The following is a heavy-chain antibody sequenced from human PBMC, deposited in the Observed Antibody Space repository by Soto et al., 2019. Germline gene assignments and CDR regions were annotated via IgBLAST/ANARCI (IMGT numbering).Heavy chain of an antibody. Sequence: QVQLVQSGAEVKKPGASVKVSCKASGYTFTSYGISWVRQAPGQGLEWMGWINAYNGNTNYAQTLQGRVTMTTDTSTRTAYMEPRRLRSAVTAVDYCARVLPPFDPWGQGTLVTVSS. CDR3: ARVLPPFDP. CDR2: INAYNGNT. CDR1: GYTFTSYG. V-gene: IGHV1-18*01. J-gene: IGHJ5*02.